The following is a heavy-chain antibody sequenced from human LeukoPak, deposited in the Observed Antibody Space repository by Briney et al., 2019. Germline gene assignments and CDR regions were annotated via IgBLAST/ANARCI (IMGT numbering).Heavy chain of an antibody. J-gene: IGHJ6*02. Sequence: RASVKVSCKASGYAFTGYYMHWVRQAPGQGLKWMGWINPNSGGTNYAQKFQGRVTMTRDTSISTAYMELSRLRSDDTAVYYCARDEVELGYYYGMDVWGQGTTVTVSS. D-gene: IGHD1-7*01. CDR2: INPNSGGT. CDR3: ARDEVELGYYYGMDV. CDR1: GYAFTGYY. V-gene: IGHV1-2*02.